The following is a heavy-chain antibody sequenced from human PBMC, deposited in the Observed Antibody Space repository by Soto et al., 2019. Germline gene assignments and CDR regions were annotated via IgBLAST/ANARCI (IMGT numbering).Heavy chain of an antibody. V-gene: IGHV3-30-3*02. Sequence: GSLRLSCAVSGFTLSSYAMHWVRQAPGKGLEWVAVISYDGSDKYYADSVKGRFTISRDNSKNTLYLQMNSLRAEDTAIYYCAKTSNGYPYYFDYWGQGALVTVSS. CDR2: ISYDGSDK. CDR1: GFTLSSYA. J-gene: IGHJ4*02. CDR3: AKTSNGYPYYFDY. D-gene: IGHD3-22*01.